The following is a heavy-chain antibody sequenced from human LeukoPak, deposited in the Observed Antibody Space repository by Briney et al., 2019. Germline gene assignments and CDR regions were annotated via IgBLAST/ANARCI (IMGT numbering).Heavy chain of an antibody. Sequence: GGSLRLSCAASGFTFSSYAMRWVRQAPGKGLEYVSAISSNGGSTYYANSVKGRFTISRDNSKNTLYLQMGSLRAEDMAVYYCARASNLYYFDYWGQGTLVTVSS. CDR1: GFTFSSYA. CDR3: ARASNLYYFDY. V-gene: IGHV3-64*01. CDR2: ISSNGGST. J-gene: IGHJ4*02.